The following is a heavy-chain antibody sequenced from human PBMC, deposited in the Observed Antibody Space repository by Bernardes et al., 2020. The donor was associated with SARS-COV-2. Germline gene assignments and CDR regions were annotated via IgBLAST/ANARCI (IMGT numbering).Heavy chain of an antibody. CDR2: ISYDGSKK. V-gene: IGHV3-30-3*01. J-gene: IGHJ5*02. D-gene: IGHD2-21*02. CDR3: ARDRGDYWFDP. CDR1: GFTFSSYA. Sequence: SLRLSCAASGFTFSSYAMHWVRKAPGKGLEGVAVISYDGSKKYYADSVKGRFTISRDNSKNTLYLQMNSLRAEDTAVYYCARDRGDYWFDPWGQGTLVTVSS.